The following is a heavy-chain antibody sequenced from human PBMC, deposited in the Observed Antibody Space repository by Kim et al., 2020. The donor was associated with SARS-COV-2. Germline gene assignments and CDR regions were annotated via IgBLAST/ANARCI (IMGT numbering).Heavy chain of an antibody. D-gene: IGHD2-2*01. CDR1: GGSISSSSYY. V-gene: IGHV4-39*01. CDR2: IYYSGST. Sequence: SETLSLTCTVSGGSISSSSYYWGWIRQPPGKGLEWIGSIYYSGSTYYNPSLKSRVTISVDTSKNQFSLKLSSVTAADTAVYYCARHLCGYCSSTSHLNWFDPWGQGTLVTVSS. CDR3: ARHLCGYCSSTSHLNWFDP. J-gene: IGHJ5*02.